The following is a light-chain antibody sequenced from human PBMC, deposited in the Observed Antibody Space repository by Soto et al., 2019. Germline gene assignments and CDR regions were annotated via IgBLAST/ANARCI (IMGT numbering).Light chain of an antibody. V-gene: IGKV3-20*01. CDR3: QQYGSSPPYT. CDR2: GAS. CDR1: ESVSSSY. Sequence: EIVLTQSPGTLSLSPGERATLSCRAGESVSSSYLAWYQQKPGQAPRLLFYGASSRATGIPDRFSGSGSGTDFTLTISRLEPEDFAVYYCQQYGSSPPYTFGQGTKLEI. J-gene: IGKJ2*01.